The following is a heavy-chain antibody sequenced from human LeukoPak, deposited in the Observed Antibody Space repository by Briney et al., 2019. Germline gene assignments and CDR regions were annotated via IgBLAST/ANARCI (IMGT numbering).Heavy chain of an antibody. V-gene: IGHV3-48*01. Sequence: GGSLRLSCAASGFTFSSYSMNWVRQAPGKGLEWVSYISSSSSTIYYADSVKGRFTISRDNAKNSLYLQMNSLRAEDTAVYYCAREVLWGGSYYLYYYYYMDVWGKGTTVTVSS. CDR2: ISSSSSTI. J-gene: IGHJ6*03. CDR3: AREVLWGGSYYLYYYYYMDV. CDR1: GFTFSSYS. D-gene: IGHD1-26*01.